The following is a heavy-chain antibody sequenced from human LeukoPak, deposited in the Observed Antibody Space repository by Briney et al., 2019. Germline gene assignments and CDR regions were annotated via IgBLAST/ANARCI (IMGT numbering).Heavy chain of an antibody. D-gene: IGHD1-26*01. CDR2: IIPIFGTA. J-gene: IGHJ4*02. CDR1: GGTFSSYA. CDR3: ARAGSGSYYLHYFDY. Sequence: GASVKVSCKASGGTFSSYAISWVRQAPGQGLEWMGGIIPIFGTANYAQKFQGRVTITTDESTSTAYMELSSLRSEDPAVYYCARAGSGSYYLHYFDYWGQGALVTVSS. V-gene: IGHV1-69*05.